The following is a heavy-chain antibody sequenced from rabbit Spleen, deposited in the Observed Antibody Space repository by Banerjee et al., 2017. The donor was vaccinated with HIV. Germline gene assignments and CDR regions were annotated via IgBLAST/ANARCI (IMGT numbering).Heavy chain of an antibody. Sequence: QSLEESGGDLVKPGASLTLTCAASGVSFSGSSYMCWVRQAPGKGLEWIACIYAGRSGATYYATWAKGRFTISKTSSTTVTLQMTSLTVADTATYFCARDTGSSFSSYGMDLWGQGTLVTVS. J-gene: IGHJ3*01. D-gene: IGHD8-1*01. CDR1: GVSFSGSSY. CDR3: ARDTGSSFSSYGMDL. V-gene: IGHV1S40*01. CDR2: IYAGRSGAT.